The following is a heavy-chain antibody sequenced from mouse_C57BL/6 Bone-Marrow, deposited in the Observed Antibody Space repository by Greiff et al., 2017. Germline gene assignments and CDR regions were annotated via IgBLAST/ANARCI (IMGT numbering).Heavy chain of an antibody. J-gene: IGHJ1*03. CDR2: IDPSDSYT. V-gene: IGHV1-50*01. CDR3: AREDWDWYFDV. Sequence: QVQLQQSGAELVKPGASVKLSCKASGYTFTSYWMQWVKQRPGQGLEWIGEIDPSDSYTNYNQKFKGKATLTVDTSSSTAYMQLSSLTSEDSAVYYGAREDWDWYFDVWGTGTTVTVSS. D-gene: IGHD4-1*01. CDR1: GYTFTSYW.